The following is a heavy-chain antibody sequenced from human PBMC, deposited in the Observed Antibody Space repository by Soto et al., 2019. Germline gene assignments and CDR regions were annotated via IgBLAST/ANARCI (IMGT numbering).Heavy chain of an antibody. Sequence: PSETLSLTCTVSGGSITAGDYYWGWIRQHPGKGLEWIGYMHYSGRTYNNPALRSRVVISLDTSKNQFSLKLSSVTAADTAVYYCARQSWNGYYFDYWGQGTLVTVSS. CDR1: GGSITAGDYY. CDR3: ARQSWNGYYFDY. D-gene: IGHD1-1*01. CDR2: MHYSGRT. V-gene: IGHV4-31*03. J-gene: IGHJ4*02.